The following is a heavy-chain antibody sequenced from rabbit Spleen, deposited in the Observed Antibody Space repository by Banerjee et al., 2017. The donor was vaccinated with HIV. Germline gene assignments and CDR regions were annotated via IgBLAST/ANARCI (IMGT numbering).Heavy chain of an antibody. Sequence: QEQLVESGGGLVQPGGSLKLSCTASGFSFSNKAVMCWVRQAPGKGLEWIACINTATGKAVYATWAKGRFTISRTSSTTVTLRMTSLTAADRAAYFCARDLVGVIGWNFYLWGQGTLVTVS. V-gene: IGHV1S45*01. CDR1: GFSFSNKAV. J-gene: IGHJ4*01. CDR3: ARDLVGVIGWNFYL. CDR2: INTATGKA. D-gene: IGHD1-1*01.